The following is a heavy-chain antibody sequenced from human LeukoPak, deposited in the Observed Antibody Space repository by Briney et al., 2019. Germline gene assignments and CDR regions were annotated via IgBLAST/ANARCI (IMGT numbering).Heavy chain of an antibody. CDR1: GFTFSRYG. CDR2: IRYDGSNK. D-gene: IGHD6-19*01. CDR3: ATTLGSGWKFDY. J-gene: IGHJ4*02. Sequence: GGSLRLSCAASGFTFSRYGMHWVRQAPGRGLEWVALIRYDGSNKYADSVKGRFSISRDNSKNTLYLQMNSLRAEDTAVYYCATTLGSGWKFDYWGQGTLVTVSS. V-gene: IGHV3-30*02.